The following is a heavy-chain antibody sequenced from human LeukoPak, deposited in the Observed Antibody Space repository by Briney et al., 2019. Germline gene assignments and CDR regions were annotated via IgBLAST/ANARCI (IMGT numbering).Heavy chain of an antibody. Sequence: SETLSLTCTVSGGSISTYYWTWIRQPPRKGLEWIGNIFYRGSTKFNPSLKSRVSMSADTSKNQISLRLSSVTAADTAVYYCARRFGAADNHNYYYYMDVWGKGTTVTVSS. D-gene: IGHD6-13*01. CDR3: ARRFGAADNHNYYYYMDV. CDR2: IFYRGST. J-gene: IGHJ6*03. CDR1: GGSISTYY. V-gene: IGHV4-59*08.